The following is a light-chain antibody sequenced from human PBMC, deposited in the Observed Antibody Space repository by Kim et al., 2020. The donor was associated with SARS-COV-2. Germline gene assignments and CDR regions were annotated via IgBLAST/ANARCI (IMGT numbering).Light chain of an antibody. CDR1: QRVSSSY. V-gene: IGKV3-20*01. Sequence: WSRGKRATLSGRTSQRVSSSYVAWYQQNAGQATRLLIYGAYRSAAGIPGRFSSSGARTDFTITISRLEHEGVAVYCCQQYSSSPETFGQGTKLEI. J-gene: IGKJ2*01. CDR3: QQYSSSPET. CDR2: GAY.